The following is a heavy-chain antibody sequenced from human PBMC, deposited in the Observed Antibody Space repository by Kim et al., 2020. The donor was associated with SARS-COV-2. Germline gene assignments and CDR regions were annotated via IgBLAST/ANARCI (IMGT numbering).Heavy chain of an antibody. J-gene: IGHJ4*02. V-gene: IGHV4-31*02. Sequence: YYNPALKSRVTISVDTSKDQFSLKLSSVTAADTAVYYCAREVGYKGYFDYWGQGTLVTVSS. CDR3: AREVGYKGYFDY. D-gene: IGHD5-12*01.